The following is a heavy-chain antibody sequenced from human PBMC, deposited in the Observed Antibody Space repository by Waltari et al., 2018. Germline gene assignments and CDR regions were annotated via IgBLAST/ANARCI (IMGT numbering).Heavy chain of an antibody. CDR2: IAHSGNTA. J-gene: IGHJ4*02. CDR3: ARRHYYGSGTYGY. D-gene: IGHD3-10*01. CDR1: GVSFSGYY. V-gene: IGHV4-34*01. Sequence: QVQLQQWGAGLLKPSETLSLTCTVSGVSFSGYYWGWIRQPPGKGLEWIGEIAHSGNTAYHNPSLKSRVTIAVDTSRGHFSLKLSSVTAADTAVYYCARRHYYGSGTYGYWGQGTLVTVSS.